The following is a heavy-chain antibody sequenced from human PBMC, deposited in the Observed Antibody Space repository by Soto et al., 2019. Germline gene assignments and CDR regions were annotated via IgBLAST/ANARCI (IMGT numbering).Heavy chain of an antibody. Sequence: QVQLVESGGGVVQPGRSLRLSCAASGFTFSSYGMHWVRQAPGKGLEWVAVIWYDGSNKYYADSVKGRFTISRDNSKNTLYLQMNSLRAEDTAVYYCARGVPGTEGSFDYWGQGTLVTVSS. CDR1: GFTFSSYG. D-gene: IGHD1-7*01. J-gene: IGHJ4*02. CDR2: IWYDGSNK. CDR3: ARGVPGTEGSFDY. V-gene: IGHV3-33*01.